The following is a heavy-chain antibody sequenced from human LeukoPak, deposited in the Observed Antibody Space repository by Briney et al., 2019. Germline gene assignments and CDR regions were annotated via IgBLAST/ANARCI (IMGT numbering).Heavy chain of an antibody. CDR2: IKQDGSEK. D-gene: IGHD2-2*01. Sequence: PSETLSLTCTVSGYSISSGYYWGWIRQPPGKGLEWVANIKQDGSEKYYVDSVKGRFTISRDNAKNSLYLQMNSLRAEDTAVYYCARGRVPAAEIYYYSMDVWGKGTTVTVSS. CDR3: ARGRVPAAEIYYYSMDV. J-gene: IGHJ6*03. CDR1: GYSISSGYY. V-gene: IGHV3-7*01.